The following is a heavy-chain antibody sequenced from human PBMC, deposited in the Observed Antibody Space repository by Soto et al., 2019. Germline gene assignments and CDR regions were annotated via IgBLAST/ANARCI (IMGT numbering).Heavy chain of an antibody. CDR3: ARDIGGGTYDYIWGSYAVY. CDR1: GGTFSSYT. J-gene: IGHJ4*02. CDR2: IIPILGIA. D-gene: IGHD3-16*01. Sequence: SVKVSCKASGGTFSSYTISWVRQAPGQGLEWMGRIIPILGIANYAQKFQGRVTITADKSTSTAYMELSSLRSEDTAVYYCARDIGGGTYDYIWGSYAVYWGQGTLVTVSS. V-gene: IGHV1-69*04.